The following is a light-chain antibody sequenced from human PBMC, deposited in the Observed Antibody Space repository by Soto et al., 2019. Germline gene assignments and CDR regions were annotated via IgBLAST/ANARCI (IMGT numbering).Light chain of an antibody. Sequence: DIQMTQSPSSVSASVGDRFTIACRASQGISSWLAWYQQNPGKAPKLLIYDASSLASGVPSRFSGSGSGTEFTLTISSLQPDDFATYYCQQYNSYSRTFGQGTKV. CDR3: QQYNSYSRT. J-gene: IGKJ1*01. V-gene: IGKV1-5*01. CDR2: DAS. CDR1: QGISSW.